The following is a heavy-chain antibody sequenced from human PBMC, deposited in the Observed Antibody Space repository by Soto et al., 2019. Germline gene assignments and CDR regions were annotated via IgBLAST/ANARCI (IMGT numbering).Heavy chain of an antibody. Sequence: GGSLRLSCAASGFTVSSNYMSWVRQAPGKGLEWVSVIYSGGSTYYADSVKGRFTISRDNSKNTLYLQMNSLRAEDTAVYYCARDGENYGSGSYYYYMDVWGKGTTVTVSS. CDR1: GFTVSSNY. J-gene: IGHJ6*03. CDR3: ARDGENYGSGSYYYYMDV. V-gene: IGHV3-66*01. D-gene: IGHD3-10*01. CDR2: IYSGGST.